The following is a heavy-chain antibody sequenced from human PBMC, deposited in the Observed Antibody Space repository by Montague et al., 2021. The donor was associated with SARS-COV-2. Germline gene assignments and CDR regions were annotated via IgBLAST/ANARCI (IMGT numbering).Heavy chain of an antibody. CDR2: ISDDGSNK. V-gene: IGHV3-30-3*01. CDR1: GFTFSSYA. J-gene: IGHJ1*01. Sequence: SLRLSCAASGFTFSSYAMHWVRQAPGKGLVWVAVISDDGSNKYYADSVKGRFTISRDNSKNTLYLQMNSLRAEDTAVYYCASRENYGSGSHFQHWGQGTLVTVSS. CDR3: ASRENYGSGSHFQH. D-gene: IGHD3-10*01.